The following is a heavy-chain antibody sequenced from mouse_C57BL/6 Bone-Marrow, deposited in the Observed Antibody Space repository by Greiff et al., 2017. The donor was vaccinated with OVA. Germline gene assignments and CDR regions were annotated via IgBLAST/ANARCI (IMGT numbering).Heavy chain of an antibody. CDR2: INPNYGTT. D-gene: IGHD1-1*01. V-gene: IGHV1-39*01. J-gene: IGHJ2*01. Sequence: EVQVVESGPELVKPGASVKISCKASGYSFTDYNMNWVKQSNGKSLEWIGVINPNYGTTSYNQKFKGKATLTVDQSSSTAYMQLNSLTSEDSAVYYCARGYYGSSYDYFDYWGQGTTLTVSS. CDR3: ARGYYGSSYDYFDY. CDR1: GYSFTDYN.